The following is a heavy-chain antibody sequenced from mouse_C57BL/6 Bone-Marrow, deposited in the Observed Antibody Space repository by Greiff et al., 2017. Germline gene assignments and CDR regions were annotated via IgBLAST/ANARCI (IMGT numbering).Heavy chain of an antibody. J-gene: IGHJ4*01. Sequence: QVQLKESGPGILQPSQTLSLTCSFSGFSLSTFGMGVGWIRQPSGKGLEWLAHIWWDDDKYYNPALKSRLTISKDTSKNQVFLKIDNVDTADTATDYCARDPNWEDYAMDYWGQGTSVTVSS. V-gene: IGHV8-8*01. CDR1: GFSLSTFGMG. CDR3: ARDPNWEDYAMDY. CDR2: IWWDDDK. D-gene: IGHD4-1*01.